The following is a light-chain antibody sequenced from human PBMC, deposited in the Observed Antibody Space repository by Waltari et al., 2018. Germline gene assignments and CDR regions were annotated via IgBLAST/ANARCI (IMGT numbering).Light chain of an antibody. CDR1: QGISSF. V-gene: IGKV1-9*01. CDR3: QQSYSTPWT. J-gene: IGKJ1*01. Sequence: QLTQSPSSLSASVGDRVTITCRASQGISSFLAWYQQKAGKAPKLLIYAASTLQSGVPSRFSGSGSGTDFTLTISSLQPEDFATYYCQQSYSTPWTFGQGTKVEIK. CDR2: AAS.